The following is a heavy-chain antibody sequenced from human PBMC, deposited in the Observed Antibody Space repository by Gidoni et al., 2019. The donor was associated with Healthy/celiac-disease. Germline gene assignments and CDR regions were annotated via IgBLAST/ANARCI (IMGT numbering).Heavy chain of an antibody. V-gene: IGHV4-31*03. CDR1: GGSLSSGGYY. CDR3: ARDMAGSRDVMSWYFDL. D-gene: IGHD3-16*01. J-gene: IGHJ2*01. CDR2: IYYSGST. Sequence: QVQLQESGPGLVKPSQTLSLTCTVPGGSLSSGGYYWSWIRQHPGKGLEWIGYIYYSGSTYYNPSLKSRVTISVDTSKNQFSLKLSSVTAADTAVYYCARDMAGSRDVMSWYFDLWGRGTLVTVSS.